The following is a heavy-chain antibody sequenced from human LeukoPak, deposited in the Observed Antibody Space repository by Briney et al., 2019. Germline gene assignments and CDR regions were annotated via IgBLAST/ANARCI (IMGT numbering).Heavy chain of an antibody. CDR2: IYYSGST. V-gene: IGHV4-39*07. CDR3: ASGRRAFYYYAT. D-gene: IGHD3-10*01. Sequence: PSETLSLTCTVSGGSISSSSYYWGWIRQPPGKGLEWIGSIYYSGSTYYNPSLKSRVTISVDTSKNQFSLKLSSVTAADTAVYYCASGRRAFYYYATWGQGTLVTVSS. CDR1: GGSISSSSYY. J-gene: IGHJ4*02.